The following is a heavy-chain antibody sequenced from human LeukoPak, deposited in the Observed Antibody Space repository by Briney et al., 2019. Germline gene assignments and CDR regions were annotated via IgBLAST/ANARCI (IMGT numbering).Heavy chain of an antibody. D-gene: IGHD2-15*01. J-gene: IGHJ3*02. CDR3: ARECSGGSCYDAFDI. V-gene: IGHV4-61*08. CDR2: IYYSGST. CDR1: GGSISSGGSY. Sequence: PSETLSLTCTVSGGSISSGGSYWSWIRQHPGKGLEWIGYIYYSGSTNYNPSLKSRVTISVDTSKNQFSLKLSSVTAADTAVYYCARECSGGSCYDAFDIWGQGTMVTVSS.